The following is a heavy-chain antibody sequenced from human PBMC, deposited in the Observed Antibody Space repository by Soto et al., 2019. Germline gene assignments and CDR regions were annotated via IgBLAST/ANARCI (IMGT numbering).Heavy chain of an antibody. CDR3: ARHDPYGDYVVDY. CDR2: SSYSGRT. D-gene: IGHD4-17*01. J-gene: IGHJ4*02. CDR1: GGSISTYL. V-gene: IGHV4-59*08. Sequence: SETLSLTCTVSGGSISTYLWGLIRQPPGKGLEWIAYSSYSGRTDRNPSLKSRVTISVDTSKNQFSLKLSSVTAADTAVYYCARHDPYGDYVVDYWGQGTLVTVSS.